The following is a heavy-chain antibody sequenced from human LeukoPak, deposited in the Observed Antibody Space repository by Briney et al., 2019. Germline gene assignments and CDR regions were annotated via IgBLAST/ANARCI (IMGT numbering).Heavy chain of an antibody. J-gene: IGHJ4*02. D-gene: IGHD3-22*01. Sequence: ASVKISCKVSGYTFTDYYMHWVQQAPGKGLEWMGLADPENGETIYAEKFQGRVTITADTSTDTAYMELSSLRSEDTAVYYCATHAKYYYDSSGYYWGQGTLVTVSS. CDR3: ATHAKYYYDSSGYY. CDR2: ADPENGET. CDR1: GYTFTDYY. V-gene: IGHV1-69-2*01.